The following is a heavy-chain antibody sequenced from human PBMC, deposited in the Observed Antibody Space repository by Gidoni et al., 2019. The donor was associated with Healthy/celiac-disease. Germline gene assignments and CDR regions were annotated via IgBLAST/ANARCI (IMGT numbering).Heavy chain of an antibody. CDR3: ARVDSSGYSFDY. CDR2: ISSSSSYI. Sequence: EVQLVESGGGLVKPGGSLRLSCAASGFTFSSYSMNWVRQAPGKGLEWVSSISSSSSYIYYADSVKGRFTISRDNAKNSLYLQMNSLRAEDTAVYYCARVDSSGYSFDYWGQGTLVTVSS. CDR1: GFTFSSYS. V-gene: IGHV3-21*01. D-gene: IGHD3-22*01. J-gene: IGHJ4*02.